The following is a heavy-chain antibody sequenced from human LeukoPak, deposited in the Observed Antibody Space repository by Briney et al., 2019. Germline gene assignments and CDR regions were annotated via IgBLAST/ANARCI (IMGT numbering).Heavy chain of an antibody. Sequence: PGGSLRLSCAASGFTFSSYGMHWVRQAPGKGLEWVAVIWYDGSNKYYADSVKGRFTISRDNSKNTLYLQMNSLRAEDTAVYYCATSVDYDSSGYRGGLDYWGQGTLVTVSS. CDR2: IWYDGSNK. CDR3: ATSVDYDSSGYRGGLDY. J-gene: IGHJ4*02. CDR1: GFTFSSYG. V-gene: IGHV3-33*01. D-gene: IGHD3-22*01.